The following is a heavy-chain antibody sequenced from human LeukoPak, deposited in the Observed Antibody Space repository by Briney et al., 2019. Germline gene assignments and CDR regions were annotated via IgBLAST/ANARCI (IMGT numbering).Heavy chain of an antibody. J-gene: IGHJ4*02. CDR1: GYTFTSYA. CDR2: INTNTGNP. CDR3: AREGGYGGNYYYFDY. V-gene: IGHV7-4-1*02. D-gene: IGHD4-23*01. Sequence: ASVTVSCKASGYTFTSYAMNWVQQAPGQGREWMGWINTNTGNPTYAQGFTGRFVFSLDTSVSTAYLQISSLKAEDTAVYYCAREGGYGGNYYYFDYWGQGTLVTVSS.